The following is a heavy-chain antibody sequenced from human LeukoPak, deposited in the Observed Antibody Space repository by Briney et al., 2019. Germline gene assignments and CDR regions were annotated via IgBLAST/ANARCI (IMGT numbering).Heavy chain of an antibody. Sequence: GGSLRLSCAASGFTFSSYSMNWVRQAPGKGLEWVSSISSSSSYIYYADSVKGRFTISRDNAKNSLYLQMNSLRAEDTAVYYCARALVSIVVVIYDYWGQGTLVTVSS. CDR2: ISSSSSYI. D-gene: IGHD3-22*01. V-gene: IGHV3-21*01. J-gene: IGHJ4*02. CDR1: GFTFSSYS. CDR3: ARALVSIVVVIYDY.